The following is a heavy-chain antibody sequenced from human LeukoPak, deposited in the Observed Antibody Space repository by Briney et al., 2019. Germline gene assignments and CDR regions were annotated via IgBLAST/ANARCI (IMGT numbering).Heavy chain of an antibody. D-gene: IGHD4/OR15-4a*01. CDR1: GYGFTNYY. V-gene: IGHV1-46*01. Sequence: ASVRLSCKASGYGFTNYYIHWVRQAPGQGLEWMGMIDPNGVATAFAQRFQDRVTMTSDTSTSTVYMELRSLRFDDTATYYCARDAKDELVRRDYYYMDVWGKGTTVTVSS. J-gene: IGHJ6*03. CDR3: ARDAKDELVRRDYYYMDV. CDR2: IDPNGVAT.